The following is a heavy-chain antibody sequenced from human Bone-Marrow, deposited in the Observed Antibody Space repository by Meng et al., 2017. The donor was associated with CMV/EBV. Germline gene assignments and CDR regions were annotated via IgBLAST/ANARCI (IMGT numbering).Heavy chain of an antibody. CDR1: GASIRNNFYW. V-gene: IGHV4-31*03. CDR3: ARSYRSEWSYGPEGTFDL. CDR2: IFHSGST. D-gene: IGHD3-10*01. Sequence: SEPLSLTCTVSGASIRNNFYWWNWIRQGPEKGLEWIGSIFHSGSTNHNPALWGRLSMSVDTSKGQFSLHLRSVTAADTAVYYCARSYRSEWSYGPEGTFDLWGQGTMVTVSS. J-gene: IGHJ3*01.